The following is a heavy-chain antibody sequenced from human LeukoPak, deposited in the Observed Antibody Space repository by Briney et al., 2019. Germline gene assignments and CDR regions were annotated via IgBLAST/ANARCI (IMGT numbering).Heavy chain of an antibody. V-gene: IGHV3-74*01. J-gene: IGHJ4*02. D-gene: IGHD1-1*01. CDR2: INSDGSDT. CDR1: GFTFSSYS. Sequence: GGSLRLSCAPSGFTFSSYSIHWVRQAPGKGLVWVSRINSDGSDTNYADSVRGRFTISRDNAKNTLYLQMNSLRAEDTAVYYCARAKPWTFDYWGQGTLVTVSS. CDR3: ARAKPWTFDY.